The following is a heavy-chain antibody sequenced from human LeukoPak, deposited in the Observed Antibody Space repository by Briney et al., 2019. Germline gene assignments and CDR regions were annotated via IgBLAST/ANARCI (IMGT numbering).Heavy chain of an antibody. D-gene: IGHD1-20*01. Sequence: GGSLRLSCAASGFTFSGYWMHWVRQAPGKGLVWVSRLNNDGSTTSYADSVKGRFTISRGNAKNTLYLQMNSLRAEDTAVFYCAREGISGTHFDYWGQGTLVTVSS. J-gene: IGHJ4*02. V-gene: IGHV3-74*01. CDR2: LNNDGSTT. CDR1: GFTFSGYW. CDR3: AREGISGTHFDY.